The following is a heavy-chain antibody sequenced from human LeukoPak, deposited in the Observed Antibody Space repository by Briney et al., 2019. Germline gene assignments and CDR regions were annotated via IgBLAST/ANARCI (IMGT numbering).Heavy chain of an antibody. Sequence: GGSLRLPCAASGFTFSSYAMSWVRQAPGKGLEWVSAISGSGGSTYYADSVKGRFTISRDNSKNTLYLQMNSLRAEDTAVYYCATSSIVPRRAVDIWGQGTMVTVSS. D-gene: IGHD2-8*01. CDR2: ISGSGGST. CDR1: GFTFSSYA. CDR3: ATSSIVPRRAVDI. J-gene: IGHJ3*02. V-gene: IGHV3-23*01.